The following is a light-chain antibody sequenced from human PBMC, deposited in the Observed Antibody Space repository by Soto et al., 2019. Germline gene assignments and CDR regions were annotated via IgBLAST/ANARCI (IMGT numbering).Light chain of an antibody. CDR1: QSLLHSNGYNY. J-gene: IGKJ1*01. CDR3: MQPLQTPWT. V-gene: IGKV2-28*01. CDR2: LGS. Sequence: DIVMTQSPLSLPVTPGEPASISCRSSQSLLHSNGYNYLDWYLQKPGQSSQVLLYLGSNRASGVPDRLSGSGSGTDVTLKISRVEAEDVGVNYCMQPLQTPWTFGQGTKVEIK.